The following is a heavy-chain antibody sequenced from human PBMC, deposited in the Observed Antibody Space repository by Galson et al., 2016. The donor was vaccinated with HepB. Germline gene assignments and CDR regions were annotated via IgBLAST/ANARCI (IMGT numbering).Heavy chain of an antibody. D-gene: IGHD3-16*02. Sequence: EPLSLTCTVSGGSISSSSSYWGWIRQPPGKSLEYIGTIFYSGSTYYNPSLKSRVTISVDTSKNQFSLKLTSVTAADTAVYYCARHMYYDYVWGSYRFWAFDIWGQGTMVTVSS. J-gene: IGHJ3*02. V-gene: IGHV4-39*01. CDR2: IFYSGST. CDR1: GGSISSSSSY. CDR3: ARHMYYDYVWGSYRFWAFDI.